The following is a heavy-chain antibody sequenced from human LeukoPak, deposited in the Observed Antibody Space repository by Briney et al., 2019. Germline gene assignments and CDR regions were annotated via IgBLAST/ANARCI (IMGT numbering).Heavy chain of an antibody. Sequence: SETLSLTCTVSGGSVSSSSYYWGWIRQPLGKGLEWIGSVYFSGTTYYNPSLKSRVTISVDTSKNQFSLELNSVTAADTAVYYCARHEVGYCSSPSCYGGNWLDPWGQGTLVTVSS. V-gene: IGHV4-39*01. CDR2: VYFSGTT. D-gene: IGHD2-2*01. J-gene: IGHJ5*02. CDR3: ARHEVGYCSSPSCYGGNWLDP. CDR1: GGSVSSSSYY.